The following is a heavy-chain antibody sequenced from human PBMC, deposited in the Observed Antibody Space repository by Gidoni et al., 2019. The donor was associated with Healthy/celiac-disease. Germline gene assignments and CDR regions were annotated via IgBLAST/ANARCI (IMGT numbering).Heavy chain of an antibody. CDR3: ALRHEGAFGI. V-gene: IGHV1-69*01. CDR1: GGNFSSYA. Sequence: VQLVQCGAEVKKPGSLVKVSCKASGGNFSSYASSWVRQAPRQGLEWMEGIIPIFGTANYAQKFQGRVTITADEATSTAYMELSSLRSEETAVYYCALRHEGAFGIWGQGTMVTVSS. J-gene: IGHJ3*02. CDR2: IIPIFGTA. D-gene: IGHD5-12*01.